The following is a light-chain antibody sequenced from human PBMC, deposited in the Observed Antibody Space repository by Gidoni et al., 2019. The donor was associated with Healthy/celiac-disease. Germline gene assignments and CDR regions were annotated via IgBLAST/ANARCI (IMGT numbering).Light chain of an antibody. CDR1: SSNIGSHT. V-gene: IGLV1-44*01. J-gene: IGLJ2*01. Sequence: QSVLTQPPPASGTPGQRATISCSGSSSNIGSHTVNWYQQLPGTAPKLLIYSNNQRPSGVPDRFAGSKSGTSASLAISGLQSEDEADYYCAAWDDSLNAVVFGGGTKLTVL. CDR3: AAWDDSLNAVV. CDR2: SNN.